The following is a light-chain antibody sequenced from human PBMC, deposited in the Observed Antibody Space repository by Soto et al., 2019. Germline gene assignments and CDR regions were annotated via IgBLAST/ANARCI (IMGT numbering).Light chain of an antibody. CDR3: SSYAGSNNLL. J-gene: IGLJ2*01. Sequence: QSVLTQPPSASGSPGQSVTISCTGTSSDVGGYNYVSWYQLHPGKAPKLMIYEVSKRPSGVPDRFSGSKSGNTASLTVSGLQAEDEADYYCSSYAGSNNLLFGGGTKVTVL. CDR1: SSDVGGYNY. CDR2: EVS. V-gene: IGLV2-8*01.